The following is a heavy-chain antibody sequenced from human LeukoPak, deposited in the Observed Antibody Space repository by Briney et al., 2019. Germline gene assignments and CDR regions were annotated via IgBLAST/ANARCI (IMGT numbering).Heavy chain of an antibody. V-gene: IGHV1-24*01. J-gene: IGHJ6*02. Sequence: VKVSCKVSGYTLTELSMHWVRQAPGEGLEWMGGFDPEDGETIYAQKFQGRVTMTEDTSTDTAYMELSSLRSEDTAVYYCATHYYGSGSYSYYYYGMDVWGQGTTVTVSS. CDR3: ATHYYGSGSYSYYYYGMDV. CDR2: FDPEDGET. D-gene: IGHD3-10*01. CDR1: GYTLTELS.